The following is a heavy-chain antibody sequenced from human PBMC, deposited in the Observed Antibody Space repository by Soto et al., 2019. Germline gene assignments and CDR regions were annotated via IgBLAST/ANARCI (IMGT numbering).Heavy chain of an antibody. J-gene: IGHJ4*02. CDR2: IYHSGST. Sequence: PSETLSLTCAVSGYSISSGYYWGWIRQPPGKGLEWIGSIYHSGSTYYNPSLKSRVTISVDTSKNQFSLKLSSVTAADTAVYYCAREGPYDSSGYYYYYFDYWGQGTLVTVSS. D-gene: IGHD3-22*01. V-gene: IGHV4-38-2*02. CDR3: AREGPYDSSGYYYYYFDY. CDR1: GYSISSGYY.